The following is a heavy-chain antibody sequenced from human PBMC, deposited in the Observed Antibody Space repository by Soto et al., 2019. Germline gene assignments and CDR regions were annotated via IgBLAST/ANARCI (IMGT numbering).Heavy chain of an antibody. CDR2: ISYDGSNK. Sequence: QVQLVESGGGVVQPGRSLRLSCAASGFTFSSYGMHWVRQAPGKGLEWVAVISYDGSNKYYADSVKGRFTISRDNSKNTLYLQMNSLRAEDTAVYYCAKRRLRLLWFGSRIGYWGQGTLVTVSS. CDR3: AKRRLRLLWFGSRIGY. D-gene: IGHD3-10*01. J-gene: IGHJ4*02. CDR1: GFTFSSYG. V-gene: IGHV3-30*18.